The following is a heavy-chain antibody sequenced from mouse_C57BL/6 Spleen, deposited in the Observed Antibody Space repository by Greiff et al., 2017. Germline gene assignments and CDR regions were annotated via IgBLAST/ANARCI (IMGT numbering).Heavy chain of an antibody. J-gene: IGHJ2*01. D-gene: IGHD2-14*01. V-gene: IGHV1-62-2*01. CDR3: ARHEDHRYYFDY. CDR2: FYPGSGSI. CDR1: GYTFTEYT. Sequence: VQLQQSGAELVKPGASVKLSCKASGYTFTEYTIHWVKQRSGQSLVWIGWFYPGSGSIKYNEKFKDKATLTADKSSFRVYMELSRLTSEDSAVYVCARHEDHRYYFDYWGQGTTLTVSS.